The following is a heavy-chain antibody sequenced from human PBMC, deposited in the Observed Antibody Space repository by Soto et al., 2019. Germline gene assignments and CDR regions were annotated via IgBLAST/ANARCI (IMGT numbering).Heavy chain of an antibody. J-gene: IGHJ3*02. V-gene: IGHV3-21*01. CDR1: GFTFSSYS. D-gene: IGHD2-8*01. CDR3: ARDFFFQGVRDDAFDI. Sequence: EVQLVESGGGLVKPGGSLRLSCAASGFTFSSYSMNWVRQAPGKGLEWVSSISSSSSYIYYADSVKGRFTISRDNAKNSLYLQMNSLRAEDTAVYYCARDFFFQGVRDDAFDILGQGTMVTVSS. CDR2: ISSSSSYI.